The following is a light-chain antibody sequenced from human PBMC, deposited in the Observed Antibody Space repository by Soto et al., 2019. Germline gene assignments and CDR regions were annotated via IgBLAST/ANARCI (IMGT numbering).Light chain of an antibody. CDR2: TAS. J-gene: IGKJ4*01. V-gene: IGKV1-8*01. Sequence: AIRMTQSPSSFSASTGDRVTITCRASQGISSYLAWYQQKPGEAPKLLIYTASTLQSGVPSRFSGSGSGTDFTLTISCLQSEDFATYYCQQYYNYPLTFGGGTKVEIK. CDR3: QQYYNYPLT. CDR1: QGISSY.